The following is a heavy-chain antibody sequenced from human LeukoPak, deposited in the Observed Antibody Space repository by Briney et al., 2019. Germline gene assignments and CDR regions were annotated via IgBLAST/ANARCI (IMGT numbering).Heavy chain of an antibody. CDR3: ANCRDYDFWSGYYRTFDY. J-gene: IGHJ4*02. Sequence: GGSLRLSCEASGFTFSSYSMNWVRQAPGKGLEWVSTISGSGSSTYYADSVKGRFTISRDNSKNTLYLQMNSLRAEDTAVYYCANCRDYDFWSGYYRTFDYWGQGSLVTVSS. CDR1: GFTFSSYS. CDR2: ISGSGSST. D-gene: IGHD3-3*01. V-gene: IGHV3-23*01.